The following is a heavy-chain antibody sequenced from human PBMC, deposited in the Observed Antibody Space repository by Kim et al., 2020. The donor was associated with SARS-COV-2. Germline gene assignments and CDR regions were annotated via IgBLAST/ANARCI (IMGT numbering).Heavy chain of an antibody. Sequence: FQGRVKITADESTSTAYMELSSLRSEDTAVYYCARQGWRDSSSWHYYFDYWGQGTLVTVSS. CDR3: ARQGWRDSSSWHYYFDY. V-gene: IGHV1-69*01. J-gene: IGHJ4*02. D-gene: IGHD6-13*01.